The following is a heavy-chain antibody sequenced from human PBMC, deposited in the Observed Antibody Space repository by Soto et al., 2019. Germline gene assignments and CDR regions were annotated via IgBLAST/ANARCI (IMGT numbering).Heavy chain of an antibody. V-gene: IGHV4-34*01. CDR2: INDSGIT. CDR1: GGSFSGYY. CDR3: ARVNRGDYLRTFSLCGMDV. Sequence: QVQLQQWGAGLLKPSETLSLTCSVYGGSFSGYYWSWIRQPPGKGLEWIGEINDSGITNYNPSLKSRVTMSVDTSKNQLYLKLNSVTAADTAVYYCARVNRGDYLRTFSLCGMDVWGQGTTVTVSS. J-gene: IGHJ6*02. D-gene: IGHD4-17*01.